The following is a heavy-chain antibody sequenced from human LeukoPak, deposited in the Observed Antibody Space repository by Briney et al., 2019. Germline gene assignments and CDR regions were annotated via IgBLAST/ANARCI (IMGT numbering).Heavy chain of an antibody. CDR3: ARGGRYDILTGYSFDY. CDR1: GFTFDDYG. CDR2: INWNGGST. D-gene: IGHD3-9*01. Sequence: GGSLRLSCAASGFTFDDYGMSWVRQAPGKGLEWVSGINWNGGSTGYADSVKGRFTMSRDNAKNSLYLQMNSLRAEDTALYYCARGGRYDILTGYSFDYWGQGTLVTVSS. J-gene: IGHJ4*02. V-gene: IGHV3-20*04.